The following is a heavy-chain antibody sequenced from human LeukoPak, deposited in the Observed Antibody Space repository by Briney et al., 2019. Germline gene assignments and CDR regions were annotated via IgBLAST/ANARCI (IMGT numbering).Heavy chain of an antibody. J-gene: IGHJ3*02. CDR1: GGTFSSYA. V-gene: IGHV1-69*05. CDR3: ARSALSFDSYGSPSHAFDI. CDR2: IIPIFGTA. Sequence: GASVKVSCXAPGGTFSSYAISWVRQAPGQGLEWMVRIIPIFGTANYAQKFQGRVTITTDESTSTAYMELSSLRSEDTAMYYCARSALSFDSYGSPSHAFDIWGQGTMVTVSS. D-gene: IGHD5-18*01.